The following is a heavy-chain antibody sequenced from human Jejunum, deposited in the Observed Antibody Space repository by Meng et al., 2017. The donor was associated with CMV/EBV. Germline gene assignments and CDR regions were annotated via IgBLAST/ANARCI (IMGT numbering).Heavy chain of an antibody. J-gene: IGHJ4*02. D-gene: IGHD3-16*01. CDR3: ARGMGDY. CDR1: GFTFRTYW. CDR2: INSAGSIT. V-gene: IGHV3-74*03. Sequence: QWGGSGGGLVQPGGSLRLSCAASGFTFRTYWMHWVRQAPGKGLIWVSRINSAGSITTYADSVKGRFTISRDNAKDTLYLQMNGLRADDTAIYFCARGMGDYWGQGSLVTVSS.